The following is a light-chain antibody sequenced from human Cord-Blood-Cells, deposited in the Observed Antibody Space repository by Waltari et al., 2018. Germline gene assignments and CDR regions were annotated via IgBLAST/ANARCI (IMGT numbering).Light chain of an antibody. CDR2: WAS. Sequence: DIVMTPSPDPLPVSLGERATINCKSSQRVLYSSNNKNYLAWYHQKPGQPPKLLINWASTRESGVPARFSGSRSGTDFTLTISSLQAEDVAVYYCQQYYSAPYTFGQGTKLEIK. CDR1: QRVLYSSNNKNY. V-gene: IGKV4-1*01. J-gene: IGKJ2*01. CDR3: QQYYSAPYT.